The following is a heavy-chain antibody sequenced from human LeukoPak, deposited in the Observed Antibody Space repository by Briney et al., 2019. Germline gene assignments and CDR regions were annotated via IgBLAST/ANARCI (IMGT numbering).Heavy chain of an antibody. D-gene: IGHD7-27*01. CDR3: VSRAGSPWGPFDD. CDR1: GFTFSDYA. Sequence: PGGSLRLSCAASGFTFSDYAINWGRQAPRKGLEWVSSISRGGVITYYADSVKGRFTISRDNSNNTLYLHMNSLRAEDTAVYYCVSRAGSPWGPFDDWGQGTLVTVSS. CDR2: ISRGGVIT. J-gene: IGHJ4*02. V-gene: IGHV3-23*01.